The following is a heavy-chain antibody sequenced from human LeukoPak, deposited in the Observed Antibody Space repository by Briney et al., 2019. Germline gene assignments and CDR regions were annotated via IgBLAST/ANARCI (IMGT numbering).Heavy chain of an antibody. D-gene: IGHD3-10*01. J-gene: IGHJ4*02. Sequence: PSETLSLTCTASGGSISSYFWSWIRQPPGKGLEWIGYLYYTGSTNYNPSLRSRVTIAVDTSNNQFSLKLSSVTAADTAVYYCARGSGLSEYWGQGTLVTVSS. V-gene: IGHV4-59*01. CDR3: ARGSGLSEY. CDR2: LYYTGST. CDR1: GGSISSYF.